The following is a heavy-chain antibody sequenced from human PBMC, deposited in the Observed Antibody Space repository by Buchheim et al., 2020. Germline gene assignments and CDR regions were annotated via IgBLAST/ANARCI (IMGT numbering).Heavy chain of an antibody. CDR1: GFTFSSYA. CDR2: IWYDGSNK. V-gene: IGHV3-33*08. D-gene: IGHD3-3*01. J-gene: IGHJ5*02. Sequence: QVQLVESGGGVVQPGRSLRLSCAASGFTFSSYAMHWVRQAPGKGLEWVAVIWYDGSNKYYAASVKGRFTISRDNSENTLHLHMNSQRAEDTAVYYCATQRSGFDPWGQGTL. CDR3: ATQRSGFDP.